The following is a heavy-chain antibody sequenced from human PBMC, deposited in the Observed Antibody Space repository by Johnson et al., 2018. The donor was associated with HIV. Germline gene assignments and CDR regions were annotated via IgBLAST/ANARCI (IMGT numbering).Heavy chain of an antibody. CDR2: IKQDGSEK. V-gene: IGHV3-7*03. Sequence: VQLVESGGGLVQPGGSLRLSCAASGFTFSDNYMTWIRQAPGKGLEWVANIKQDGSEKYYVDSVKGRFTISRDNAKNSLYLQMNSLRAEDTAVYYCARPIAARDAFDIWGQGTMVTVSS. CDR3: ARPIAARDAFDI. D-gene: IGHD6-6*01. CDR1: GFTFSDNY. J-gene: IGHJ3*02.